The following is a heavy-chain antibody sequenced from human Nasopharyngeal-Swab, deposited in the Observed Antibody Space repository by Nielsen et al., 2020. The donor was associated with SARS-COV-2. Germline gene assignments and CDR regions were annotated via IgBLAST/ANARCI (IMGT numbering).Heavy chain of an antibody. Sequence: GESLKISCAASGFTFSSYSMNWVRQAPGKGPEWVSSISSSSSYIYYADSVKGRFTISRDNAKNSLYLQMNSLRAEDTAVYYCARDAGYYDSSGYYFWYFDYWGQGTLVTVSS. J-gene: IGHJ4*02. CDR2: ISSSSSYI. V-gene: IGHV3-21*01. CDR3: ARDAGYYDSSGYYFWYFDY. CDR1: GFTFSSYS. D-gene: IGHD3-22*01.